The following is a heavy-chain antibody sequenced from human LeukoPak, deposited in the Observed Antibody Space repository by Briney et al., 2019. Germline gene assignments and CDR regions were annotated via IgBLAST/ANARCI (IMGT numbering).Heavy chain of an antibody. CDR2: IYNSGST. V-gene: IGHV4-39*01. CDR1: GGSISSSSYY. J-gene: IGHJ4*02. D-gene: IGHD6-13*01. Sequence: SETLSLTCTVSGGSISSSSYYWGWIRQPPGKGLEWIGSIYNSGSTYYNPSLKSRVTISVDTSKNQFSLKLSSVTAADTAVYYCATSYSSSWPEIDYWGQGTLVTVSS. CDR3: ATSYSSSWPEIDY.